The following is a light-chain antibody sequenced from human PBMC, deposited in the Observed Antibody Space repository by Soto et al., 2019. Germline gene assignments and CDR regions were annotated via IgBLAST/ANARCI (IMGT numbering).Light chain of an antibody. CDR3: QQYGGSPS. CDR1: QTITNDY. CDR2: AVS. Sequence: EIVLTQSPGTLSLSPGEGASLSCRASQTITNDYLAWYQHRPGQAPRLLIYAVSSRATGIPDRFSGSGSATDFTLTISRLEPEDFAVYYCQQYGGSPSFGQGTRLEIK. J-gene: IGKJ5*01. V-gene: IGKV3-20*01.